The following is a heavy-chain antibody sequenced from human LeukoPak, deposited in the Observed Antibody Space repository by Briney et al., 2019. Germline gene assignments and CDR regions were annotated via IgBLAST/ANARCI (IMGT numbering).Heavy chain of an antibody. J-gene: IGHJ4*02. CDR3: AKDGLEYSSSPREYYFDY. Sequence: GGPLRLSCAASGFTFSSYAMSWVRQAPGKGLEWVSAISGSGGSTYYTDSVKGRFTISRDNSKNTLYLQMNSLRAEDTAVYYCAKDGLEYSSSPREYYFDYWGQGTLVTVSS. D-gene: IGHD6-6*01. CDR2: ISGSGGST. CDR1: GFTFSSYA. V-gene: IGHV3-23*01.